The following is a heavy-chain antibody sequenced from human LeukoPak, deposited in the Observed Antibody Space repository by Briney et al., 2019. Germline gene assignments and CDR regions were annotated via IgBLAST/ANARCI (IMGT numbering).Heavy chain of an antibody. CDR1: GFTFSDYY. J-gene: IGHJ6*02. V-gene: IGHV3-11*01. Sequence: GGSLRLSCAASGFTFSDYYMSWIRQAPGKGLEGVSYISSSGGTIYYADSVKGRFTISRDNAKNSLYLQMNSLRAEDTAVYYCARGGGFGYSYGSGDGMDVWGQGTTVTVSS. CDR2: ISSSGGTI. D-gene: IGHD5-18*01. CDR3: ARGGGFGYSYGSGDGMDV.